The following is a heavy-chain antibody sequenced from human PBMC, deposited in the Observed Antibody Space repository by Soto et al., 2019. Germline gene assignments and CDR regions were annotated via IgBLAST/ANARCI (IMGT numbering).Heavy chain of an antibody. CDR2: IYYSGST. J-gene: IGHJ4*02. CDR1: GGSISSGDYY. D-gene: IGHD4-17*01. Sequence: PSETLSLTCTVSGGSISSGDYYWSWIRQPPGKGLEWIGYIYYSGSTYYNPSLKSRVTMSLDTSKNQFSLMLTSVTAADTAVYYCARVGATVTSQALGFDHWGQGILVTVSS. CDR3: ARVGATVTSQALGFDH. V-gene: IGHV4-30-4*02.